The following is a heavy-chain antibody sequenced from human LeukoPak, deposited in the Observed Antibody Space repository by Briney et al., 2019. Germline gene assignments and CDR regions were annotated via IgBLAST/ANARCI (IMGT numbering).Heavy chain of an antibody. CDR2: IYPGDSDT. CDR3: ARPSSGSSKDY. V-gene: IGHV5-51*01. CDR1: GYTFTNYW. J-gene: IGHJ4*02. D-gene: IGHD1-26*01. Sequence: GESLKISCRGSGYTFTNYWIGWVRQLPGKGLEWMGIIYPGDSDTRYSPSFQGQVTISADKSISTAYLQWSSLKASDTATYYCARPSSGSSKDYWGQGTLVTVSS.